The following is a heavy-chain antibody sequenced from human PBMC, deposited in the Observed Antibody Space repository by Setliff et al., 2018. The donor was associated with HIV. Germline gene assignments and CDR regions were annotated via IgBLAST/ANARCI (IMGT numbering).Heavy chain of an antibody. J-gene: IGHJ6*02. D-gene: IGHD3-10*01. CDR1: GYTFTGHY. CDR2: VNPNSGDA. V-gene: IGHV1-2*02. CDR3: ARNFGLSPSGKYYYYYGMDI. Sequence: GASEKVSCKASGYTFTGHYLHWVRQAPGQGLEWLGWVNPNSGDAIYAQNFQGRVTMTRDTSINAAYMELRGLRSDDTAVYYCARNFGLSPSGKYYYYYGMDIWGQGTTVTVSS.